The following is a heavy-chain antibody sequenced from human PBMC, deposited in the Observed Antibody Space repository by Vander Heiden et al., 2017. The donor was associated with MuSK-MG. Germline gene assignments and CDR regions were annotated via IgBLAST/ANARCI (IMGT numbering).Heavy chain of an antibody. Sequence: QVQLVESGGGVVQPGRSLRLSCAASGFTFSSYGMHWVRQAPGKGLEWVAVIWYDGSNKYYADSVKGRFTISRDNSKNTLYLQMNSLRAEDTAVYYCARDPLNQWLGGGWFDPWGQGTLVTVSS. CDR1: GFTFSSYG. CDR3: ARDPLNQWLGGGWFDP. D-gene: IGHD6-19*01. CDR2: IWYDGSNK. V-gene: IGHV3-33*01. J-gene: IGHJ5*02.